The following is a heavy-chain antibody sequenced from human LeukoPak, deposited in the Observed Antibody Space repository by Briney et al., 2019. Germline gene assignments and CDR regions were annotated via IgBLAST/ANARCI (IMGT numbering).Heavy chain of an antibody. D-gene: IGHD6-19*01. V-gene: IGHV4-59*08. CDR3: ARPYSGGWYGAFNI. Sequence: SETLSLTCTVSGGSIRSYYWSWIRQPPGKGLEGIGYFYDSGTTKYNPSLKSRVTISVDTSKNQFSLKLSSVTAADTAVYYCARPYSGGWYGAFNIWGQGTMVTVSS. J-gene: IGHJ3*02. CDR2: FYDSGTT. CDR1: GGSIRSYY.